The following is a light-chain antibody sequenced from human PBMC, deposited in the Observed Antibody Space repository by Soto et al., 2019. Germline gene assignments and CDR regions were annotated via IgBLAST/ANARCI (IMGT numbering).Light chain of an antibody. V-gene: IGKV3-20*01. CDR2: AAT. CDR1: QSIYINS. Sequence: EIVLTQSPGTLSLSPGERATLSCRASQSIYINSLAWYQHKRGQAPRLLIYAATVRATAVPDRFNGSGSVTDSALTISRLEPEYSAMYYCQQYGDSPFAFGPGTKLDVK. J-gene: IGKJ3*01. CDR3: QQYGDSPFA.